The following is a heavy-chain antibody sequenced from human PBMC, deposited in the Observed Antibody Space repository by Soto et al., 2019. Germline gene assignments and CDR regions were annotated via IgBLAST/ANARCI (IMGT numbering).Heavy chain of an antibody. CDR2: ISSSSSYI. J-gene: IGHJ6*03. D-gene: IGHD6-6*01. V-gene: IGHV3-21*01. CDR1: GFTFSSYS. CDR3: ARERETSIAARYYYMDV. Sequence: PGGSLRLSCAASGFTFSSYSMNWVRQAPWKVLEWVSSISSSSSYIYYADSVKGRFTISRDNAKNSPYLQMNSLRAEDTAVYYCARERETSIAARYYYMDVWGKGTTVTVSS.